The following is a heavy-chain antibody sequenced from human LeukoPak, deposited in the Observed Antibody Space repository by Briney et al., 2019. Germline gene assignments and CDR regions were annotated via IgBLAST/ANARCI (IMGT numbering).Heavy chain of an antibody. CDR1: GFSFSDYE. D-gene: IGHD1/OR15-1a*01. J-gene: IGHJ3*01. CDR3: ARGIPWGGGTLPFDV. V-gene: IGHV3-13*01. Sequence: GGSLRLSCAASGFSFSDYEMHWVRQGTGEGLEWVSAIGTAGDTYYPGSVKGRFTVSRDNARRSLYLQMNALRAEDTAVYYCARGIPWGGGTLPFDVWGQGTMVTVSS. CDR2: IGTAGDT.